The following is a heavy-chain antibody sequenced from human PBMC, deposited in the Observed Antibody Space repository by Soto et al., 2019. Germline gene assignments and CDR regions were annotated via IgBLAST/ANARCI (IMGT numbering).Heavy chain of an antibody. CDR3: ARLGYCTGTSCYTFDS. D-gene: IGHD2-2*02. Sequence: GESLKISCQGSGYSFTSYWIGWVRQRPGKGPEWMGRINPSDSYTTYSPSFQGHVTISTDKSFSTAYLQWSGLTASDTAMYYCARLGYCTGTSCYTFDSWGQGTLVTVSS. V-gene: IGHV5-10-1*01. CDR2: INPSDSYT. CDR1: GYSFTSYW. J-gene: IGHJ4*02.